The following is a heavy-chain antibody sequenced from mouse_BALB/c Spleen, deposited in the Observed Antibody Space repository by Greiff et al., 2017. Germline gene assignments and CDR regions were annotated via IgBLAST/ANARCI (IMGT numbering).Heavy chain of an antibody. V-gene: IGHV3-6*02. Sequence: EVKVEESGPGLVKPSQSLSLTCSVTGYSITSGYYWNWIRQFPGNKLEWMGYISYDGSNNYNPSLKNRISITRDTSKNQFFLKLNSVTTEDTATYYCASAYWGQGTLVTVSA. CDR3: ASAY. CDR1: GYSITSGYY. CDR2: ISYDGSN. J-gene: IGHJ3*01.